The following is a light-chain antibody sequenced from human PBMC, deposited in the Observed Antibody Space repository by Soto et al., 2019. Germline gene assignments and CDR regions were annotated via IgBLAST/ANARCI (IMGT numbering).Light chain of an antibody. J-gene: IGLJ3*02. CDR1: TGAVTSGHH. CDR3: LLYYHGAQPHWV. Sequence: QAVVTQEPSLTVSPGGTVTLTCASSTGAVTSGHHPNWLQQKPGQAPRTGIYSTNNKQAWTPARFSGSLPGGKAALTLSGVQPEDEAEYYCLLYYHGAQPHWVFGGGTKLTVL. CDR2: STN. V-gene: IGLV7-43*01.